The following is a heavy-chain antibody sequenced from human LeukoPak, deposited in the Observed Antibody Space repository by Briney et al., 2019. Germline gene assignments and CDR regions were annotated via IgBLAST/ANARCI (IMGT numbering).Heavy chain of an antibody. Sequence: SETLSLTCAVYGGSFSGYYWSWIRQPPGKGLEWIGEINHSGSTNYNPSPKSRVTISVDTSKNQFSLKLSSVTAADTAVYFCAGGGDSGGYYYPMFDYWGQGTLVTVSS. D-gene: IGHD3-22*01. CDR3: AGGGDSGGYYYPMFDY. CDR2: INHSGST. J-gene: IGHJ4*02. V-gene: IGHV4-34*01. CDR1: GGSFSGYY.